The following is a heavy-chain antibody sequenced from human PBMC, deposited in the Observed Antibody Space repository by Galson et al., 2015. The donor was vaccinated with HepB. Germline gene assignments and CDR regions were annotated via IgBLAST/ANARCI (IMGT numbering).Heavy chain of an antibody. D-gene: IGHD3-10*01. J-gene: IGHJ3*02. CDR2: ISSSSSYI. CDR1: GFTFSSYS. V-gene: IGHV3-21*01. Sequence: GFTFSSYSMNWVRQAPGRGLEWVSSISSSSSYIYYADSVKGRFTISRDNAKNSLYLQMNSLRAEDTAVYYCARGNYGSFGPGAFDIWGQGTMVTVSS. CDR3: ARGNYGSFGPGAFDI.